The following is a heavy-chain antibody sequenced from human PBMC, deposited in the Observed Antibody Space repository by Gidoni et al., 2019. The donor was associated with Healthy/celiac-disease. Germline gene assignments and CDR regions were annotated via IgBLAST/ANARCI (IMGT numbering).Heavy chain of an antibody. CDR2: IYYSGST. V-gene: IGHV4-61*01. Sequence: QVQLQESGPGLVKPSETLSLTCTVSGGSVSSGSYYWSWIRQPPGKGLEWIGYIYYSGSTNYNPSLKSRVTISVDTSKNQFSLKLSSVTAADTAVYYCARDVYCSGGSCYSGFDYWGQGTLVTVSS. CDR3: ARDVYCSGGSCYSGFDY. J-gene: IGHJ4*02. CDR1: GGSVSSGSYY. D-gene: IGHD2-15*01.